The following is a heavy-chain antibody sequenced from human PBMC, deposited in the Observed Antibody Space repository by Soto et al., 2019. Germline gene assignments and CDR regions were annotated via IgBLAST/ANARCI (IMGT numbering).Heavy chain of an antibody. CDR1: GDSVSSTIAA. V-gene: IGHV6-1*01. D-gene: IGHD5-12*01. CDR3: AGAHIVASTLDY. Sequence: QSQTLSLTCAISGDSVSSTIAAWNWIRQSPSRGLEWLGRTYYRSKWYNDYAASVKSRITINPDTSNNQFSVQLSSVTPEDTAVYYCAGAHIVASTLDYWGQGILVTVSS. J-gene: IGHJ4*02. CDR2: TYYRSKWYN.